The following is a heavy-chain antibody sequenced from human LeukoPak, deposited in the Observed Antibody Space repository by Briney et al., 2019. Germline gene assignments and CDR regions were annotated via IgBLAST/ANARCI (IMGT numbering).Heavy chain of an antibody. V-gene: IGHV1-69*05. Sequence: SVKVSCKASGGTFSSYAISWVRQAPGQGLEWMGGIIPIFGTANYAQKFQGRVTITTDESTSTAYMELSSLRSEDTAVYYCARGPGAGVSFFYYYYYMDVWGTGTTVTVSS. CDR1: GGTFSSYA. D-gene: IGHD3-3*02. CDR3: ARGPGAGVSFFYYYYYMDV. J-gene: IGHJ6*03. CDR2: IIPIFGTA.